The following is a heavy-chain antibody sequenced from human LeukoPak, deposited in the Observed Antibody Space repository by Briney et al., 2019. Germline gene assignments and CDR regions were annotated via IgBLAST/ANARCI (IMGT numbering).Heavy chain of an antibody. D-gene: IGHD6-13*01. J-gene: IGHJ5*02. V-gene: IGHV1-8*01. Sequence: ASVKVSCKASGYTFTSYDINWMRQATGQGLEWMGWMNPNSGNTGYAQKFQGRVTMTRNTSISTAYMELSSLRSEDTAVYYCARVYSSSWYEGDWFDPWGQGTLVTVSS. CDR3: ARVYSSSWYEGDWFDP. CDR1: GYTFTSYD. CDR2: MNPNSGNT.